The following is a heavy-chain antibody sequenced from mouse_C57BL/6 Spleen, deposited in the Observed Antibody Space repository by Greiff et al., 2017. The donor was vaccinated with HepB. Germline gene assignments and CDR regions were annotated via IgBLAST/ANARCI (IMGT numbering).Heavy chain of an antibody. J-gene: IGHJ1*03. V-gene: IGHV14-2*01. CDR3: ARRYYGSSLYWYFDV. D-gene: IGHD1-1*01. CDR1: GFNIKDYY. Sequence: VQLKESGAELVKPGASVKLSCTASGFNIKDYYMHWVKQRTEQGLEWIGRIDPEDGETKYAPKFQGKATITADTSSNTAYLQLSSLTSEDTAVYYCARRYYGSSLYWYFDVWGTGTTVTVSS. CDR2: IDPEDGET.